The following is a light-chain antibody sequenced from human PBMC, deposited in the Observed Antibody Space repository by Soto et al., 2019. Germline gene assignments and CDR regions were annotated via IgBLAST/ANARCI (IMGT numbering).Light chain of an antibody. Sequence: DIQLTQSPSFLSASIGDRVTITCRASQGISSDLAWYQQKPGKAPKLLIFAASTLYSGVPSRFSGSGSGTDFTLTINGLQPEDFATYYCQQTYTLPRTFAQGTKVDIK. V-gene: IGKV1-9*01. CDR1: QGISSD. CDR2: AAS. J-gene: IGKJ1*01. CDR3: QQTYTLPRT.